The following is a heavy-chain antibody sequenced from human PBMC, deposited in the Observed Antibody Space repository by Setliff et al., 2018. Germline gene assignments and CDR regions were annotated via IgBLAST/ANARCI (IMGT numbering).Heavy chain of an antibody. CDR3: ARDALYDSNDRNSYYGNWLDP. CDR1: GGTFSSYA. Sequence: SVKVSCKASGGTFSSYAISWVRQAPGQGLEWMGGIIPIFGTANYAQKFQGRVTITADKSTSTAYMELSSLRSDDMALYYCARDALYDSNDRNSYYGNWLDPWGQGTLVTVSS. CDR2: IIPIFGTA. V-gene: IGHV1-69*06. D-gene: IGHD3-22*01. J-gene: IGHJ5*02.